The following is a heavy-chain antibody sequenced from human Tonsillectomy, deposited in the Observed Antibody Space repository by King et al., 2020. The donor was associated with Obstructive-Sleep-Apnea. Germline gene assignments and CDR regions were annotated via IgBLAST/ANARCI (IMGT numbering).Heavy chain of an antibody. D-gene: IGHD7-27*01. CDR2: IKSKIDGGTT. CDR3: TRGGVANWGYFQY. J-gene: IGHJ1*01. Sequence: DVQLVESGGGLVKPGGSLRLSCAASGFTFSNAWMSWVRQAPGKGLEWVGRIKSKIDGGTTDYAAPVKGRFTISRDDSKNTLYLQMNSLKTEDTAVYYCTRGGVANWGYFQYWGQGTLVTVSS. CDR1: GFTFSNAW. V-gene: IGHV3-15*01.